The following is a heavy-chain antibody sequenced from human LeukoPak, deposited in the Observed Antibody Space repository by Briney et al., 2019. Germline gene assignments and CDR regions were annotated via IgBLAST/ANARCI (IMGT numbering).Heavy chain of an antibody. D-gene: IGHD2-2*01. CDR1: GYTFTSYY. J-gene: IGHJ4*02. CDR2: INPSGGST. V-gene: IGHV1-46*01. Sequence: ASVKVSCKASGYTFTSYYMHWVRQAPGQGLEWMGIINPSGGSTSYAQKFQGRVTMTRDTSTSTVYMELSSLRSEDTAVYYCARGLGRSSSTSWSELYYFDYWGQGTLVTVSS. CDR3: ARGLGRSSSTSWSELYYFDY.